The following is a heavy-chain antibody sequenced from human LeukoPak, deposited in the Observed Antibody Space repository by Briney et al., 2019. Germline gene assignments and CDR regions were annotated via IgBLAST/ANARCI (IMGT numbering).Heavy chain of an antibody. CDR1: GFTFSSYS. V-gene: IGHV3-48*04. CDR2: ISSSSSTI. D-gene: IGHD3-16*01. J-gene: IGHJ4*02. CDR3: AKASGDYVWGSHTTSDY. Sequence: GGSLRLSCAASGFTFSSYSMNWVRQAPGKGLEWVSYISSSSSTIYYADSVKGRFTISRDNAKNSLYLQMNSLRAEDTALYYWAKASGDYVWGSHTTSDYWGQGTLVTVSS.